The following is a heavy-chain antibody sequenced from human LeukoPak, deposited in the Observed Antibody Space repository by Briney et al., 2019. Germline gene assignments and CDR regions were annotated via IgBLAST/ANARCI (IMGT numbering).Heavy chain of an antibody. D-gene: IGHD1-26*01. CDR3: RVGATLFDY. Sequence: ASVKVSCKASGYTFTSYVISWVRQAPGQGLEWMGWISTYNGNTNYAQKLQGRITMTTDTSTSTAYMELRSLRSDDTAVYYCRVGATLFDYWGQGTLVTVSS. CDR2: ISTYNGNT. V-gene: IGHV1-18*01. CDR1: GYTFTSYV. J-gene: IGHJ4*02.